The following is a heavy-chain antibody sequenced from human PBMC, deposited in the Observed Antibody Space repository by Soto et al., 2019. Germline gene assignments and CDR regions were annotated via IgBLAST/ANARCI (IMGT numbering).Heavy chain of an antibody. CDR1: GFTFSSYA. Sequence: PGGSLRLSCTASGFTFSSYAMSWGRQAPGKGLEWVSAISGSGGSTYYADSVKGRFTISRDNSKNTLYLQMNSLRAEDTAVYYCAKASNLPRYYYDSSGYYWFDPWGQGTLVTVSS. CDR3: AKASNLPRYYYDSSGYYWFDP. J-gene: IGHJ5*02. D-gene: IGHD3-22*01. CDR2: ISGSGGST. V-gene: IGHV3-23*01.